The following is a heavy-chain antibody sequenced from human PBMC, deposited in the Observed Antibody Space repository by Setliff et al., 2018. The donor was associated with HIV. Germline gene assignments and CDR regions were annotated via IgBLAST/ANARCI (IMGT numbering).Heavy chain of an antibody. J-gene: IGHJ5*02. D-gene: IGHD3-3*02. V-gene: IGHV1-18*01. CDR2: ISAYNGNT. Sequence: ASAKVSCKASGYTFTSYGISWVRQAPGQGLEWMGWISAYNGNTNYAQKLQGRVTMTTDTSTSTAYMELRSLRSDDTAVYYCARGTAPRPASVLEFLEWLFPNWFDPWGQGTLVTVS. CDR3: ARGTAPRPASVLEFLEWLFPNWFDP. CDR1: GYTFTSYG.